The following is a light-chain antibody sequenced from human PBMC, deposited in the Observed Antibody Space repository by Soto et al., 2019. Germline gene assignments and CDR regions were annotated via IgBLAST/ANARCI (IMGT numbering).Light chain of an antibody. J-gene: IGKJ4*01. V-gene: IGKV1-12*01. CDR3: QQTNNFPLT. CDR1: QDVTSW. Sequence: DIQMTQSPNSVSASVGDRVTIACRASQDVTSWLAWYQQKPGKAPKLLIYASPSLQSGVPSRFSGSGSGTDFTLTISSLQPEDFATYYCQQTNNFPLTFGGGTKVDIK. CDR2: ASP.